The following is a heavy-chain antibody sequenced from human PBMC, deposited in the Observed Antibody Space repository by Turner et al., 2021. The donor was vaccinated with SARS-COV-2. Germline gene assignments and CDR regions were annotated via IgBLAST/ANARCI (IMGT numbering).Heavy chain of an antibody. CDR2: IRQDGGGK. Sequence: EVQLVESGGGLVQPGGSLRLSCAASGFTFSSYCMSWVRQAPGKGLEWVANIRQDGGGKYYVDSVKGRFTISRDNAKNTMYLQMNSLRAEDTAVYYCAKMEPHFTGFDYWGQGTLVTVSS. CDR1: GFTFSSYC. D-gene: IGHD1-1*01. CDR3: AKMEPHFTGFDY. V-gene: IGHV3-7*01. J-gene: IGHJ4*02.